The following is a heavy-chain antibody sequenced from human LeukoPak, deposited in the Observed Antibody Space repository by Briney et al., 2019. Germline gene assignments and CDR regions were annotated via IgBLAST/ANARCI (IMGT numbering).Heavy chain of an antibody. CDR3: ARDDSSSWYPWVA. Sequence: ASVRVSCKASGYTFTSYYMHWVRQTPGQGLEWMGIINPSGGSTSYAQKFQGRVTMTRDMSTSTVYMELSSLRSEDTAVYYCARDDSSSWYPWVAWGQGTLVTVSS. D-gene: IGHD6-13*01. CDR2: INPSGGST. J-gene: IGHJ1*01. V-gene: IGHV1-46*01. CDR1: GYTFTSYY.